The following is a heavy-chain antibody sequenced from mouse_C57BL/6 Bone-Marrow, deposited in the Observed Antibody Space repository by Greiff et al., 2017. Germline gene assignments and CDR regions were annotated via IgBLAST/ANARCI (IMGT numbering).Heavy chain of an antibody. J-gene: IGHJ3*01. Sequence: QVQLQQPGAELVKPGASVKLSCKASGYTFNSYWMQWVKQRPGQGLEWIGEIDPSDSYTNYNQKFKGKATLTVDTSSSTAYMQLSSLTSEDSAVYYCARFLRLTWFAYWVQGTLVTVSA. D-gene: IGHD3-2*02. V-gene: IGHV1-50*01. CDR3: ARFLRLTWFAY. CDR2: IDPSDSYT. CDR1: GYTFNSYW.